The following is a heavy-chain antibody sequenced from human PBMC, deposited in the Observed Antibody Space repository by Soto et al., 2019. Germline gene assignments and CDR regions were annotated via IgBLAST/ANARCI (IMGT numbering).Heavy chain of an antibody. V-gene: IGHV1-46*01. CDR3: ARVMITFGGVDY. CDR2: INPSGGST. D-gene: IGHD3-16*01. J-gene: IGHJ4*02. CDR1: GGTFSSYA. Sequence: ASVKGSCKASGGTFSSYAISWVRQAPGQGLEWMGIINPSGGSTSYAQKFQGRVTMTRDTSTSTVYMELSSLRSEDTAVYYCARVMITFGGVDYWGQGTLVTVSS.